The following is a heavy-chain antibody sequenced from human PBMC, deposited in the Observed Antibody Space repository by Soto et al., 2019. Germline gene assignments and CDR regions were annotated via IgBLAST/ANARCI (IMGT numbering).Heavy chain of an antibody. CDR3: ARGRYYGSGSYRKTPVLDY. D-gene: IGHD3-10*01. CDR1: GVSFSGYY. CDR2: INHSGST. V-gene: IGHV4-34*01. J-gene: IGHJ4*02. Sequence: SETLSLTWAVYGVSFSGYYWSWIRQPPGKGLEWIGEINHSGSTNYNPSLKSRVTISVDTSKNQFSLKLSSVTAADTAVYYCARGRYYGSGSYRKTPVLDYWGQGTLVTVSS.